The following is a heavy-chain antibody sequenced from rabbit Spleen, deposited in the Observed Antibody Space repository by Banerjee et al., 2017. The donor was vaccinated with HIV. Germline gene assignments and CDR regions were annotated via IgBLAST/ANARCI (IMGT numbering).Heavy chain of an antibody. CDR1: GFSFSDRDV. V-gene: IGHV1S45*01. J-gene: IGHJ4*02. CDR3: GRGAGGSPFDAVYFNI. CDR2: IVLGSSGNT. D-gene: IGHD4-2*01. Sequence: QEQLEESGGGLVKPEGSLTLTCKASGFSFSDRDVMCWVRQAPGKGPEWIACIVLGSSGNTYYASWAKGRFTISKTSSTTVDLKITSPTTEDTATYFCGRGAGGSPFDAVYFNIWGPGTLVTVS.